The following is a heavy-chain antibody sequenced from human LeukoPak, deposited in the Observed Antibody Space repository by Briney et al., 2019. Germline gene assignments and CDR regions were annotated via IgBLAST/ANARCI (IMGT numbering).Heavy chain of an antibody. CDR1: GFTVSSNY. Sequence: GGSLRLSCAASGFTVSSNYMSWVRQAPGKGLECVSLIYSGDNTYYADSVKGRFTISRDNSKNTLYLQMNSLRAEDTAVYYCAKDRSDSSRWYAGSHWGQGTLVTVSS. CDR3: AKDRSDSSRWYAGSH. J-gene: IGHJ4*02. D-gene: IGHD6-13*01. V-gene: IGHV3-66*01. CDR2: IYSGDNT.